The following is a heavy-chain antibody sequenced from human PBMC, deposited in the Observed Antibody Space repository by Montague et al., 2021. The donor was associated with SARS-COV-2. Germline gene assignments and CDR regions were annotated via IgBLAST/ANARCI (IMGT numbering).Heavy chain of an antibody. D-gene: IGHD3-9*01. CDR1: GGSITSYY. J-gene: IGHJ3*02. CDR2: IYYSGST. V-gene: IGHV4-59*01. Sequence: SETLSLTCTVSGGSITSYYWTWIRQPPGKGLEWVGRIYYSGSTNYNPSLKSRVTISVDTSKNQFSLKLGSVTAADTAVYYCARTGLEAYDILTGYTVNAFDMWGQGTMVTDSS. CDR3: ARTGLEAYDILTGYTVNAFDM.